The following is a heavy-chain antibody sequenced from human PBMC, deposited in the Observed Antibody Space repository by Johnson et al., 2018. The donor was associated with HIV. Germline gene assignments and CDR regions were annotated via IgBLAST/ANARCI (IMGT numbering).Heavy chain of an antibody. CDR2: IRYDGSNK. CDR1: GFTFSDYA. J-gene: IGHJ3*02. D-gene: IGHD6-19*01. CDR3: ARDRSVAGLYDAFDI. Sequence: QVQLVESGGGLVQPGGSLRLSCAASGFTFSDYAMTWVRQAPGKGLEWVAFIRYDGSNKYYADSVKGRFTISRDNSKNTLYLQMNSLRAEDTAVYYCARDRSVAGLYDAFDIWGQGTRVTVSS. V-gene: IGHV3-30*02.